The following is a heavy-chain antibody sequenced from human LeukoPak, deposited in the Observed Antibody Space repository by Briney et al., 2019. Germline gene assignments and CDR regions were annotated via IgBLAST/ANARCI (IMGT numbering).Heavy chain of an antibody. D-gene: IGHD3-9*01. Sequence: PGGSLRLSCAASGFTFSSYWMSWVRQAPGKGLEWVANIKQDGSEKYYVDSVKGRFTISRDNAKNSLYLQMNSLRAEDTAVYYCARGSLDWLFGFYYYYYYMDVWGKGTTVTVSS. V-gene: IGHV3-7*01. CDR1: GFTFSSYW. J-gene: IGHJ6*03. CDR3: ARGSLDWLFGFYYYYYYMDV. CDR2: IKQDGSEK.